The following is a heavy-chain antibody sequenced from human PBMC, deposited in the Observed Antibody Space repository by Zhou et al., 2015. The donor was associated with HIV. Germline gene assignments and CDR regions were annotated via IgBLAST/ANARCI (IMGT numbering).Heavy chain of an antibody. CDR1: GGTFSSYT. Sequence: QVQLVQSGAEVKKPGSSVKVSCKASGGTFSSYTISWVRQAPGQGLEWMGRIIPILGIANYAQKFQGRVTITADKSTSTAYMELSSLRSEDTAVYYCASYSSSWYASWGQGTLVTVSS. V-gene: IGHV1-69*02. J-gene: IGHJ4*02. D-gene: IGHD6-13*01. CDR2: IIPILGIA. CDR3: ASYSSSWYAS.